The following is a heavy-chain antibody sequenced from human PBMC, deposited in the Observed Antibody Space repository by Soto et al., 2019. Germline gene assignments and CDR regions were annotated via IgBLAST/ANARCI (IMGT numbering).Heavy chain of an antibody. V-gene: IGHV4-30-4*01. CDR2: IYYSGST. J-gene: IGHJ4*02. CDR1: GGSISRGDYY. CDR3: ARGSPYYDFWSGYQYYLDY. Sequence: SETLSLTRTVSGGSISRGDYYWTWIRQPPGKGLEWIGYIYYSGSTYYNPPLESRVTISLHTSKNQFSLKLSTVTAADTAVYFCARGSPYYDFWSGYQYYLDYWGLGTLVTVSS. D-gene: IGHD3-3*01.